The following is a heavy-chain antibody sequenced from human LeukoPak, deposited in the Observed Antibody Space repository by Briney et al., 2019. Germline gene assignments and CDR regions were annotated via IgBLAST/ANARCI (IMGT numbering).Heavy chain of an antibody. D-gene: IGHD6-19*01. CDR2: IYTSGST. CDR1: GGSISGYY. V-gene: IGHV4-4*09. J-gene: IGHJ5*02. Sequence: SETLSLTCTVSGGSISGYYWSWIRQPPGKGLEWIGYIYTSGSTNYNPSLKSRVTISVDTSKNQFSLKLSSVTAADTAVYYCARQLSAGTGGGWFDPWGQGTLVTVSS. CDR3: ARQLSAGTGGGWFDP.